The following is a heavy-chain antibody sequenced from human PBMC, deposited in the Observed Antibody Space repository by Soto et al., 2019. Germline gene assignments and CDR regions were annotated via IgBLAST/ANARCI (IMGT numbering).Heavy chain of an antibody. CDR2: INAGNGNT. CDR3: ARGAVAGEYYYYMDV. Sequence: ASVKVSCKASGYTFTSYAMHWVRQAPGQRLEWMGWINAGNGNTKYSQKFQGRVTITRDTSASTAYMELSSLRSEDTAVYYCARGAVAGEYYYYMDVWGKGTTVTVSS. V-gene: IGHV1-3*01. J-gene: IGHJ6*03. D-gene: IGHD6-19*01. CDR1: GYTFTSYA.